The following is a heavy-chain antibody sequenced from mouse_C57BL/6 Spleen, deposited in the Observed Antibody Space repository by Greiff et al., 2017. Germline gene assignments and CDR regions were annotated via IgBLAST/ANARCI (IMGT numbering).Heavy chain of an antibody. CDR3: ARVAEMGWFAY. CDR2: IYPGGGYT. V-gene: IGHV1-63*01. CDR1: GYTFPSYW. D-gene: IGHD1-1*02. Sequence: QVQLQQPGAELVRPGTSVKMSCKASGYTFPSYWIHWVKQRPGHGLEWIGNIYPGGGYTNYNAKFKSKATLTVDKSSSTAYMQCSSLTSEDSAIYYCARVAEMGWFAYWGQGTLVTVSA. J-gene: IGHJ3*01.